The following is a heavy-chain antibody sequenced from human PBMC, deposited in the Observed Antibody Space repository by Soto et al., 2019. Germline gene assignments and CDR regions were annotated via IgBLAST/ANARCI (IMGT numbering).Heavy chain of an antibody. D-gene: IGHD3-10*01. V-gene: IGHV3-30-3*01. Sequence: QVQLVESGGGVVQPGRSLRLSCAASGFTFSSYAMHWVRQAPGKGLEWVAVISYDGSNKYYADSVKGRFTISRDNSKNTLYLQMNSLRAEDTAVYYCARDGFGTTVRWAYYYYYGMDVWGQGTTVTVSS. CDR1: GFTFSSYA. J-gene: IGHJ6*02. CDR2: ISYDGSNK. CDR3: ARDGFGTTVRWAYYYYYGMDV.